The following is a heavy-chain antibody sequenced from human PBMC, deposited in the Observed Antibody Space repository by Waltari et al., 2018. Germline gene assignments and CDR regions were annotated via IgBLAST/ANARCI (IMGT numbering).Heavy chain of an antibody. CDR1: GYTFTGYY. V-gene: IGHV1-2*06. Sequence: QVQLVQSGAEVKKPGSSVKVSCQASGYTFTGYYMHWVRQAPGQGLEWMGRINPNSGGTNYAQKFQGRVTMTRDTSISTAYMELSRLRSDDTAVYYCARYLGGDYSYDYWGQGTLVTVSS. CDR2: INPNSGGT. J-gene: IGHJ4*02. D-gene: IGHD4-17*01. CDR3: ARYLGGDYSYDY.